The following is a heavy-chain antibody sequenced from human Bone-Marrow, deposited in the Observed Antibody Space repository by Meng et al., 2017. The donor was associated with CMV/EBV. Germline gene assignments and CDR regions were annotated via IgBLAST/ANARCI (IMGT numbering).Heavy chain of an antibody. CDR2: IGRRAASYAT. D-gene: IGHD3-3*01. Sequence: GESLKISCAASGLTFSDSTIHWVRQASGKGLEWVGRIGRRAASYATGYAESVKGRFSISREDSENTAQLQMDSLKTEDTAVYYCSTSDRTLRATDYGIVVWGQGTTVTVSS. CDR3: STSDRTLRATDYGIVV. CDR1: GLTFSDST. V-gene: IGHV3-73*01. J-gene: IGHJ6*02.